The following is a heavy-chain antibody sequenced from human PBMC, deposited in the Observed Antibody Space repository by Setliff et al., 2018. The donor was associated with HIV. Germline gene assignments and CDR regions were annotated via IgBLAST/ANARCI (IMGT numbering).Heavy chain of an antibody. CDR2: IYYRGST. CDR3: ARGWGHDGFDF. D-gene: IGHD6-19*01. V-gene: IGHV4-39*01. Sequence: SETLSLTCTVSGGSISSSSYYWGWIRQPPGKGLEWIGSIYYRGSTYYNPSLKSRVTVSVDTSKNQFSLNVSSVTAADTAVYYCARGWGHDGFDFWGQGTMVTVSS. CDR1: GGSISSSSYY. J-gene: IGHJ3*01.